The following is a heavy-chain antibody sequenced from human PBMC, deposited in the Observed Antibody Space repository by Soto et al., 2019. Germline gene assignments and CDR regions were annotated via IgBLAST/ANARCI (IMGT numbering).Heavy chain of an antibody. CDR1: GFTFSSYS. CDR2: ISSSSSTI. D-gene: IGHD2-15*01. CDR3: ARDCVGGSCSDDAFDI. V-gene: IGHV3-48*01. J-gene: IGHJ3*02. Sequence: GGSLSLSCAASGFTFSSYSMNWVRQAPGKGLEWVSYISSSSSTIYYADSVKGRFTISRDNAKNSLYLQMNSLRAEDTAVYYCARDCVGGSCSDDAFDIWGQGTMVTVSS.